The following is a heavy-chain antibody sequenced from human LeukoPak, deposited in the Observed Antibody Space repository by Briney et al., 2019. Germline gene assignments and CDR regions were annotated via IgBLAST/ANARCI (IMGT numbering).Heavy chain of an antibody. D-gene: IGHD6-13*01. CDR2: MYYSGNS. CDR1: GGSITSYY. J-gene: IGHJ4*02. CDR3: ASYSNSWYYLDY. Sequence: SETLSLTCTVSGGSITSYYWSWIRQPPGKGLEWIGYMYYSGNSYYNPSLKCRVTISVDTSKNQFSLKLSSMTAADTAVYYCASYSNSWYYLDYWGQGTLVTVSS. V-gene: IGHV4-59*01.